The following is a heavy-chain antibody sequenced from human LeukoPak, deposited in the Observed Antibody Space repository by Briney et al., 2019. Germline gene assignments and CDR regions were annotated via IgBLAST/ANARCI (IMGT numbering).Heavy chain of an antibody. Sequence: GASVKVSCKASGHTFTSHDINWVRQATGLGLEWLGWISPKSGNTGYAQKFQGRVTMTRDTSISTAYMEMSSLRFDDTAVYFCTREKDCADGICYEDWGQGTLVTVSS. CDR2: ISPKSGNT. V-gene: IGHV1-8*01. D-gene: IGHD2-8*01. CDR3: TREKDCADGICYED. CDR1: GHTFTSHD. J-gene: IGHJ4*02.